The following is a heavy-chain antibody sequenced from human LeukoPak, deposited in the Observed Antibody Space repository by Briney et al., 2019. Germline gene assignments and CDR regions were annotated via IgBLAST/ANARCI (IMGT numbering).Heavy chain of an antibody. Sequence: SETLSLTCAVYGGSFSGYYWSWIRQPPGKGLEWIGEINHSGSTNYNPSLKSRVTISVDTSKNQFSLKLSSVTAADTAVYYCARGARYYDILTGDRGGGPFDYWGQGTLVTVSS. D-gene: IGHD3-9*01. CDR1: GGSFSGYY. CDR3: ARGARYYDILTGDRGGGPFDY. J-gene: IGHJ4*02. V-gene: IGHV4-34*01. CDR2: INHSGST.